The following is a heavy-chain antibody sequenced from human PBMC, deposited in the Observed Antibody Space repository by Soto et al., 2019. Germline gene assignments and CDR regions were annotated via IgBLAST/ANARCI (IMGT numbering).Heavy chain of an antibody. CDR2: IKSKTDGGTT. CDR1: GFTFSNAW. V-gene: IGHV3-15*01. Sequence: GGSLRLSCAASGFTFSNAWMSWVRQAPGKGLEWVGRIKSKTDGGTTDYAAPVKGRFTISRDDSKNTLYLQMNGLKTEDTAVYYCTTGPHKITMVRGVILQIDYWGQGTLVTVSS. J-gene: IGHJ4*02. D-gene: IGHD3-10*01. CDR3: TTGPHKITMVRGVILQIDY.